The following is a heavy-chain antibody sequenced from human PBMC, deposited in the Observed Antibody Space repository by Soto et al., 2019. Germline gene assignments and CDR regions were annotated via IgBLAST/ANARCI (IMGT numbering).Heavy chain of an antibody. V-gene: IGHV3-15*01. CDR3: TTEGSVVVDL. J-gene: IGHJ3*01. CDR1: GFTFSNAW. D-gene: IGHD2-15*01. Sequence: EVQLVESGGGLVKPGGSLRLSCAASGFTFSNAWMSWVRQAPGKGLEWVGRIKSKTDGRTTDYAAPVKGRFTISRDDSKNTLYLQMNSLKTEDAAVYYCTTEGSVVVDLWGQGTMVTVSS. CDR2: IKSKTDGRTT.